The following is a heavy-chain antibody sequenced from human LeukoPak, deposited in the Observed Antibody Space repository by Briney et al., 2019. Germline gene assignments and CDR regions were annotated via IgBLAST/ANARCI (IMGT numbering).Heavy chain of an antibody. CDR1: GFTFSTYS. CDR3: VREPYNYGMDV. CDR2: ISNGGSQE. J-gene: IGHJ6*02. V-gene: IGHV3-30-3*01. Sequence: GRSLRLSCAASGFTFSTYSMHWVRQAPGKGLEWMMAISNGGSQEYYADSVKGRFTISRDNSKNTLYLQMNSLRPEDTAVFYCVREPYNYGMDVWGQGTTVTV.